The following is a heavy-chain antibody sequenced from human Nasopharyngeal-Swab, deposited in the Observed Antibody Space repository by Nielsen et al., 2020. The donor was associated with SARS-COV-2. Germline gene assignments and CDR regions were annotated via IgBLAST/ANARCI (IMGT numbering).Heavy chain of an antibody. CDR2: TYYRSKWYN. CDR1: GDSVSSNSAA. CDR3: AREIKTMVRGVIGGGAFDI. D-gene: IGHD3-10*01. Sequence: SQTLSLTCAISGDSVSSNSAAWNWIRQSPSRGLEWLGRTYYRSKWYNDYAVSVKSRITINPDTSKNQFSLQLNSVTPEDTAVYYCAREIKTMVRGVIGGGAFDIWGQGTMVTVSS. J-gene: IGHJ3*02. V-gene: IGHV6-1*01.